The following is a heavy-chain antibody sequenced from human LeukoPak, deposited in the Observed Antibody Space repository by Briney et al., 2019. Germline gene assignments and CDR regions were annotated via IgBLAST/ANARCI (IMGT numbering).Heavy chain of an antibody. J-gene: IGHJ3*01. CDR3: ARSLEAAALWSAVDV. D-gene: IGHD6-13*01. Sequence: GGSLRLSCAASGFTFSSYAMSWVRQAPGKGLEWVSAISGSGGSTYYADSVKGRFTISRDNSKNTLYLQMNSLRASDTAIYYCARSLEAAALWSAVDVWGQGTVVTVTS. CDR1: GFTFSSYA. CDR2: ISGSGGST. V-gene: IGHV3-23*01.